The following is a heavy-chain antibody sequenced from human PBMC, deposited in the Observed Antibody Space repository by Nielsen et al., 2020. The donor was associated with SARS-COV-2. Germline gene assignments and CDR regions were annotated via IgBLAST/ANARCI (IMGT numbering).Heavy chain of an antibody. CDR1: GYTFTSYA. CDR2: INAGNGNT. V-gene: IGHV1-3*01. Sequence: ASSKVFCYASGYTFTSYATHWVRHAPGQRLEWMGWINAGNGNTKYSQKFQGRVTITRDTSASTAHMELSSLRSEDTAVYYCARSQNYYDSSGYPGWGAFDIWGQGTMVTVSS. D-gene: IGHD3-22*01. J-gene: IGHJ3*02. CDR3: ARSQNYYDSSGYPGWGAFDI.